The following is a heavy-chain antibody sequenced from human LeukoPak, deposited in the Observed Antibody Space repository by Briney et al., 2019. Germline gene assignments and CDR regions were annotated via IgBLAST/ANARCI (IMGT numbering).Heavy chain of an antibody. J-gene: IGHJ4*02. CDR2: INWNGAST. D-gene: IGHD4-17*01. CDR3: ARRGHDYGDYAYFDS. V-gene: IGHV3-20*04. Sequence: GSLRLSCAATGFTFDDYGMTWVRQAPGKGLEWVSGINWNGASTSYADSVKGRFTISRDNAKNSLYLQMNSLRAEDTALYYCARRGHDYGDYAYFDSWGQGTLVTVSS. CDR1: GFTFDDYG.